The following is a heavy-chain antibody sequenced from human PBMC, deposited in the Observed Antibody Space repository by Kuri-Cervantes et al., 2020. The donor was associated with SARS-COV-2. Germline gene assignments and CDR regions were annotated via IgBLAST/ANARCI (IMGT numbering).Heavy chain of an antibody. CDR2: ISWNSGSI. Sequence: SLKISCAASGFTFDDYAMHWVRQAPGKGLEWVSGISWNSGSIGYADSVKGRFTISRDNAKNSLYPQMNSLRAEDTAVYYCARGGYYGSGWFDPWGQGTLVTVSS. J-gene: IGHJ5*02. D-gene: IGHD3-10*01. V-gene: IGHV3-9*01. CDR3: ARGGYYGSGWFDP. CDR1: GFTFDDYA.